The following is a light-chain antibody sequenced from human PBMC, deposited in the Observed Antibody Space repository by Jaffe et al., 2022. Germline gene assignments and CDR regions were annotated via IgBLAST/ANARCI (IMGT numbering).Light chain of an antibody. J-gene: IGKJ1*01. CDR2: GPS. V-gene: IGKV3-15*01. Sequence: EIVMTQSPATLSVSPGERATLSCRASQSISSSLAWYQQRPGQAPRLLIYGPSTRATGVPARFSGSGSGTEFTLTISSLQSEDFAVYYCQHYKNWPRTFGQGTTVEIK. CDR1: QSISSS. CDR3: QHYKNWPRT.